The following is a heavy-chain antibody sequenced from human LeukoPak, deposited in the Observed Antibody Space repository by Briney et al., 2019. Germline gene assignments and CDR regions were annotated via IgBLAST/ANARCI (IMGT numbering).Heavy chain of an antibody. Sequence: SQTLSLTCAISGDSFSSNSAAWNWIRQSPSRGLEWLGRTYYRSKWYNDYAVSVKSRITINPDTSKNQFSLKLSSVTAADTAVYYCARGSRYYDFWSGYYTGSPVINGMDVWGQGTTVTVSS. CDR1: GDSFSSNSAA. CDR3: ARGSRYYDFWSGYYTGSPVINGMDV. CDR2: TYYRSKWYN. D-gene: IGHD3-3*01. J-gene: IGHJ6*02. V-gene: IGHV6-1*01.